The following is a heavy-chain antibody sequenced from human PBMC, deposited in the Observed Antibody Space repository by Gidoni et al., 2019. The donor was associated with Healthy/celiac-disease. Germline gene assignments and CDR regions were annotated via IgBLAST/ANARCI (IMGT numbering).Heavy chain of an antibody. V-gene: IGHV1-3*01. Sequence: QVQLVQSGPEVKKTGDSVKVSCKASGYTGTSYAMHWVRQAPGQRLEWMGWINAGNGNTTYSQKFHGRVTISRDTSASTAYMALSSLSSEDTAVYYCARVRRYYDSSGKGGFDPWGQGTLVTVSS. D-gene: IGHD3-22*01. CDR3: ARVRRYYDSSGKGGFDP. CDR2: INAGNGNT. J-gene: IGHJ5*02. CDR1: GYTGTSYA.